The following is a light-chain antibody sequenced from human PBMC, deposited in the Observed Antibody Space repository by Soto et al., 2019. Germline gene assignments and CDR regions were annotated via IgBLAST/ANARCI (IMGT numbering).Light chain of an antibody. V-gene: IGKV3-20*01. CDR1: QSVRSNF. J-gene: IGKJ1*01. Sequence: EIVLTQSPGTLSLSPGERSALSCRASQSVRSNFLAWYQQKPGQAPRLLIYGASNRATGIPDRFSGSGSGTEFTLTISSLQPDDFATYYCQHYNSYSEAFGQGTKVDIK. CDR2: GAS. CDR3: QHYNSYSEA.